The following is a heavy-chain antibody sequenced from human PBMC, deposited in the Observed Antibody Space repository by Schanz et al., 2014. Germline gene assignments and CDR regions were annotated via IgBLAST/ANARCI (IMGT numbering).Heavy chain of an antibody. CDR3: AKHVRSLTENDY. J-gene: IGHJ4*02. CDR1: RYTFNTYG. V-gene: IGHV1-46*02. Sequence: GPEVKEPGASVKVSCEASRYTFNTYGLNWVRQAPGQGLEWMGIVNPSVRGTHFAREFQGRLTMTRDTSTSTVYMELSSLRSEDTAVYYCAKHVRSLTENDYWGQGTLVTVSS. D-gene: IGHD3-9*01. CDR2: VNPSVRGT.